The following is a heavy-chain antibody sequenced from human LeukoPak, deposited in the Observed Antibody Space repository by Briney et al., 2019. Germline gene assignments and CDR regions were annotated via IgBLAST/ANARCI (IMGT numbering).Heavy chain of an antibody. CDR2: ISSSSSYI. D-gene: IGHD6-19*01. CDR3: ARGDRQWLVLGYFDY. V-gene: IGHV3-21*01. CDR1: GFTFNRYW. Sequence: GGSLRLSCAASGFTFNRYWMSWVRQAPGKGLEWVSSISSSSSYIYYADSVKGRFTISRDNAKNSLYLQMNSLRAEDTAVYYCARGDRQWLVLGYFDYWGQGTLVTVSS. J-gene: IGHJ4*02.